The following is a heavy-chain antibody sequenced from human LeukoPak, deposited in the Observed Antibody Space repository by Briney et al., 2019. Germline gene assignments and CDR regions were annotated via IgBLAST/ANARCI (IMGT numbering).Heavy chain of an antibody. Sequence: ASVKVSCKASGYTFTKFVVHWMRLAPGQRPEWLGWINAGNGDTKYSQNFQDRVTITRDTSANTAYMELSSLTSEDTALYYCARDDCGDTCYPGGYWGQGTLVTVSS. CDR2: INAGNGDT. CDR3: ARDDCGDTCYPGGY. D-gene: IGHD2-21*01. J-gene: IGHJ4*02. CDR1: GYTFTKFV. V-gene: IGHV1-3*01.